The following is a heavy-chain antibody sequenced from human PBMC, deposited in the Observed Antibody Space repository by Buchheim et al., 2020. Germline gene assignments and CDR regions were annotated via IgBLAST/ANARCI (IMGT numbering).Heavy chain of an antibody. CDR2: IYHNGNT. Sequence: QVQLQESGPGLVMPSATLSLTCAVSGDSISSDYWWTWVRQSPGKGLEWIGEIYHNGNTTYSPSLRSRVSISVDTSKNQSSLNLYSVTAADTAVYYCATDDYNLYFFDHWGQGTL. CDR3: ATDDYNLYFFDH. D-gene: IGHD4-11*01. CDR1: GDSISSDYW. J-gene: IGHJ4*02. V-gene: IGHV4-4*02.